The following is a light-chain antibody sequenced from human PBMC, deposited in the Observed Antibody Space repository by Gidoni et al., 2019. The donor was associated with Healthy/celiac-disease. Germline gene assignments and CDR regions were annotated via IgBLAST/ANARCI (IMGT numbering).Light chain of an antibody. CDR3: QRSYNAPQDT. CDR1: QSISRY. CDR2: AAS. J-gene: IGKJ5*01. Sequence: DIQTTQPASSLSASVGDRVTITCRASQSISRYLNWYQQKPGKDPKLLIYAASSLQNGVPSRFSGSGSGTDFTLTISSLQPEDFATYYCQRSYNAPQDTFGQGTRLEIK. V-gene: IGKV1-39*01.